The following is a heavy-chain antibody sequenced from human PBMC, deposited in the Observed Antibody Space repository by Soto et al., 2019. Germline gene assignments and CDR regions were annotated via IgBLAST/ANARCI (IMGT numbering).Heavy chain of an antibody. J-gene: IGHJ6*02. CDR3: ARDSGRSDVVPAAISAMDV. Sequence: QVQLVQSGAEVKKPGSSVKVSCKGSGGTFNRYTITWVRQAPGQGLEWMGGIIPMFGIASYAQNFQGRVRITADKSTSTAYMELSSLRSEDTAVYYCARDSGRSDVVPAAISAMDVWGQGTTVTVSS. CDR2: IIPMFGIA. CDR1: GGTFNRYT. V-gene: IGHV1-69*08. D-gene: IGHD2-2*01.